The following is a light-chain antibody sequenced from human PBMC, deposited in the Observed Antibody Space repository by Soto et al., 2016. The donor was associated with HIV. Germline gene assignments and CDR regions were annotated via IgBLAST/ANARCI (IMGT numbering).Light chain of an antibody. J-gene: IGLJ2*01. Sequence: SYELTQLPSVSVSPGQTARITCSGDALPKQYAYWYQQKPGQAPVLVIYKDNERPSGIPERLSGSSSGTTVTLTISGVQAEDEADYYCQSADNSGTVVFGGGTKLTVL. CDR1: ALPKQY. CDR2: KDN. CDR3: QSADNSGTVV. V-gene: IGLV3-25*03.